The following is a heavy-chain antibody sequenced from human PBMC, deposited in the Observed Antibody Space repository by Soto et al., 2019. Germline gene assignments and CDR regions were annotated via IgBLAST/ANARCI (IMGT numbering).Heavy chain of an antibody. CDR3: AMPYCSSTGCAS. J-gene: IGHJ5*02. Sequence: QVQLVESGGGLVKPGGSLRLSCAGSGFTFRDYYMSWIRQAPGKGLEWVSYISPSGDTIYYADSVKGRFTIPRDNARNSLDPQMNSLRAEDTAVYYGAMPYCSSTGCASWGQGTLVTVSS. D-gene: IGHD2-2*01. CDR2: ISPSGDTI. CDR1: GFTFRDYY. V-gene: IGHV3-11*01.